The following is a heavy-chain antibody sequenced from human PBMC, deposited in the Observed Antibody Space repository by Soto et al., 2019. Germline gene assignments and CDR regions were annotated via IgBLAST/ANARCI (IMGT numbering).Heavy chain of an antibody. Sequence: QMRLVQSGAEVKNSGSSVKVSCKASGGTSSNFGITWVRQVPGQGREGLGGILPMFGAVKYAQKFQDRLTITADRSTNTASMELGSLRSEDTAVYYCARPKRSGYDRGDSYYHTMDVWGHGTTVTVS. CDR3: ARPKRSGYDRGDSYYHTMDV. V-gene: IGHV1-69*06. CDR1: GGTSSNFG. CDR2: ILPMFGAV. D-gene: IGHD3-3*01. J-gene: IGHJ6*02.